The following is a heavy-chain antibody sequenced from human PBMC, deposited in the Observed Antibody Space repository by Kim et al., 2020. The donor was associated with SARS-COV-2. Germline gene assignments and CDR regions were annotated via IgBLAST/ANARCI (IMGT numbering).Heavy chain of an antibody. CDR2: INQGGTEK. CDR3: ASTHYGDYV. Sequence: GGSLRLSCAASGFTFSTYWMTWVRQAPGKGLEWVANINQGGTEKYYVDSVKGRFTISIDNAKNSLFLDVNSLRVEDTAAYYCASTHYGDYVWGQGTLVT. J-gene: IGHJ4*02. CDR1: GFTFSTYW. D-gene: IGHD4-17*01. V-gene: IGHV3-7*01.